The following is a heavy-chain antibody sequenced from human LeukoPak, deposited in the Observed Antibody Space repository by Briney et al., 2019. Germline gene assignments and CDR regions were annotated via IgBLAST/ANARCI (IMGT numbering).Heavy chain of an antibody. CDR2: IYYTGTT. CDR3: AREKGLLVPAAIPGYYYYGMDV. J-gene: IGHJ6*02. CDR1: GGSISSSSYY. Sequence: SETLSLTCTVSGGSISSSSYYWGWIRQPPGKGLEWIGSIYYTGTTYYNPSLKSRVTISVDTSKNQFSLKLSSVTAADTAVYYCAREKGLLVPAAIPGYYYYGMDVWGQGTTVTVSS. D-gene: IGHD2-2*01. V-gene: IGHV4-39*07.